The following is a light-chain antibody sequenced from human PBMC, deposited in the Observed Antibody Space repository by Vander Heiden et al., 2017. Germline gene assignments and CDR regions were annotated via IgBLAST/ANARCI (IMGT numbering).Light chain of an antibody. CDR1: QSVSSY. V-gene: IGKV3-11*01. CDR2: DAS. J-gene: IGKJ4*01. CDR3: QQRSDWPLT. Sequence: IVLPQSPAPLPLSPGERATLSCRASQSVSSYLVWYQQKPGQAPRLLIYDASNRATGIPARFSGSGSGTDFTLTISSLEPEDFAVYYCQQRSDWPLTFGGGTKVEIK.